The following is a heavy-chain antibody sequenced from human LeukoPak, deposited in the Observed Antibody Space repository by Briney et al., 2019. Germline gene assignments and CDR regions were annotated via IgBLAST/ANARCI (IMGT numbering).Heavy chain of an antibody. J-gene: IGHJ6*03. Sequence: GSLRLSCAASGFTVSSNYMRWVRQAPGKGLEWIGEINHSGSTNYNPSLKSRVTISVDTSKNQFSLKLSSVTAADTAWYYCARSYYYGSGSYSFGYYYYYMDVWGKGTTVTISS. CDR3: ARSYYYGSGSYSFGYYYYYMDV. CDR2: INHSGST. D-gene: IGHD3-10*01. V-gene: IGHV4-34*01. CDR1: GFTVSSNY.